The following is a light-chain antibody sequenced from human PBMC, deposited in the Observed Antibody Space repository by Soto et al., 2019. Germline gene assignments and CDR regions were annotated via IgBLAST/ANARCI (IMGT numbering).Light chain of an antibody. CDR2: AAS. CDR1: QDISNS. V-gene: IGKV1-27*01. CDR3: QQYNNWPPWT. Sequence: IQLTQSPSSLSSSIGDRATITCRTSQDISNSLAWYQQKPGKAPKLLLCAASTLQSGVPSRFSGGGSGTELTLTISSLQPEDVAAYYCQQYNNWPPWTFGQGTKVDIK. J-gene: IGKJ1*01.